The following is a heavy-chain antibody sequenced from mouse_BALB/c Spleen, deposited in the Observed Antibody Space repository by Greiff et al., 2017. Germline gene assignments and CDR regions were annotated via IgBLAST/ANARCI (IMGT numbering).Heavy chain of an antibody. CDR3: ARTQTARAPYYYAMDY. D-gene: IGHD3-2*01. V-gene: IGHV2-6-4*01. CDR1: GFSLSRYS. CDR2: IWGGGST. Sequence: VNLVESGPGLVAPSQSLSITCTVSGFSLSRYSVHWVRQPPGKGLEWLGMIWGGGSTDYNSALKSRLSISKDNSKSQVFLKMNSLQTDDTAMYYCARTQTARAPYYYAMDYWGQGTSVTVSS. J-gene: IGHJ4*01.